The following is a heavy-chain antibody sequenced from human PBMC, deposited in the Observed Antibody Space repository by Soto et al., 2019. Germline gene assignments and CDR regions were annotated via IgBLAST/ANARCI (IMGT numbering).Heavy chain of an antibody. CDR2: ISNDGSNK. CDR1: GFSFSTYG. D-gene: IGHD3-22*01. J-gene: IGHJ4*02. CDR3: ARVIVRTSYSDRSGYYFNY. V-gene: IGHV3-30*03. Sequence: PGGSLRLSCAASGFSFSTYGMHWVRQAPGKGLEWVAFISNDGSNKYYADSVKGRFTISRDNSKNTLYLQMNSLRAEDTAVYYCARVIVRTSYSDRSGYYFNYWGQGTLVTVSS.